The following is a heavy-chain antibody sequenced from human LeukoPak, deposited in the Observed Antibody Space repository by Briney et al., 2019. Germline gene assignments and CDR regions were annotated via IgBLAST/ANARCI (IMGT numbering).Heavy chain of an antibody. V-gene: IGHV4-34*01. D-gene: IGHD5-24*01. CDR2: INHSGST. J-gene: IGHJ5*02. CDR1: GGSFSGYY. CDR3: ARGGDGYNSWFDP. Sequence: SETLSLTCAVYGGSFSGYYWSWIRQPPGKGLEWIGEINHSGSTNYNPSLKSRVTISVDTSKNQFSLKLSSVTAADTAVYYCARGGDGYNSWFDPWGQGTLVTVSS.